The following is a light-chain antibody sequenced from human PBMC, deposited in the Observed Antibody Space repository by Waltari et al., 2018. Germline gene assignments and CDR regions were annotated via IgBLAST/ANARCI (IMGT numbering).Light chain of an antibody. CDR3: QQYDKWLRYS. V-gene: IGKV3-15*01. Sequence: IVMTQSPATLSVSPGERATLSCRASQSISTNLAWFQEKPGQAPRLLIYGASTRATGVPARFSGSGSGTYFTLVISSLQSEDFAVYYCQQYDKWLRYSFGQETKLEIK. CDR2: GAS. J-gene: IGKJ2*01. CDR1: QSISTN.